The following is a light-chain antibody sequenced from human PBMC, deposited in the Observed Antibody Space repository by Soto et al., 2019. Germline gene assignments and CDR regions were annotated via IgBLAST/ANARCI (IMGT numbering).Light chain of an antibody. CDR3: QHRNDWPFT. V-gene: IGKV3-11*01. CDR2: DVS. Sequence: EVVLTQSPATLSLSPGERATLSCRASQSVYSYLAWYQQKPGQPPRLLISDVSNRATGIPARFSGSGYGTDFTLTISSQEPEDFAVYYCQHRNDWPFTFGGGTKVEIK. CDR1: QSVYSY. J-gene: IGKJ4*01.